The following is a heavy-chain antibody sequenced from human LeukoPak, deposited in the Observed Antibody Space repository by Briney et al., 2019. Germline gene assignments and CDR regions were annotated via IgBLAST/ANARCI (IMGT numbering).Heavy chain of an antibody. Sequence: SETLSLTSTVSGGSISSGGYYWSWIRQHPGKGLEWIGYIYYSGSTYYNPSLKSRVTISVDTSKNQFSLKLSSVIAADTAVYYCAREIRDPRTNWFDPWGQGTLVTVSS. CDR2: IYYSGST. CDR3: AREIRDPRTNWFDP. D-gene: IGHD1/OR15-1a*01. CDR1: GGSISSGGYY. V-gene: IGHV4-31*03. J-gene: IGHJ5*02.